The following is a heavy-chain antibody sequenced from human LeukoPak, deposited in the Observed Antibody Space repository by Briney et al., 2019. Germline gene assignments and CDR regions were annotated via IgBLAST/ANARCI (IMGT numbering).Heavy chain of an antibody. CDR2: ISAYNGNT. D-gene: IGHD3-10*01. J-gene: IGHJ4*02. Sequence: ASVKVSCKASGYTFTSYGISWVRQAPGQGLEWMGWISAYNGNTNYAQKLQGRVTMTEDTSTDTAYMELSSLRSEDTAVYYCATGLIAMVRGVIIEPPTFDYWGQGTLVTVSS. V-gene: IGHV1-18*01. CDR3: ATGLIAMVRGVIIEPPTFDY. CDR1: GYTFTSYG.